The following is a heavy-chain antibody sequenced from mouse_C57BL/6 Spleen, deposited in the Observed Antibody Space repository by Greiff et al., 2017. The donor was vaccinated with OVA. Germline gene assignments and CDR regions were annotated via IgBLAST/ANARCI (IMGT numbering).Heavy chain of an antibody. D-gene: IGHD2-10*02. CDR2: IYPGDGDT. V-gene: IGHV1-80*01. Sequence: VKLMESGAELVKPGASVKISCKASGYAFSSYWMNWVKQRPGKGLEWIGQIYPGDGDTNYNGKFKGKATLTADKSSSTAYMQLSSLTSEDSAVYFCARRWYGNYYFDYWGQGTTLTVSS. J-gene: IGHJ2*01. CDR3: ARRWYGNYYFDY. CDR1: GYAFSSYW.